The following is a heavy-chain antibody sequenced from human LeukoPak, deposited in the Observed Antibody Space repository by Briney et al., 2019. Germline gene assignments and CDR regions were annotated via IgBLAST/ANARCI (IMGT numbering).Heavy chain of an antibody. D-gene: IGHD5-18*01. J-gene: IGHJ3*02. Sequence: GGSLRLSCAASGFTISSNHMTWVRQAPGKGLEWVSTIYTGGSTYYAGSVKGRSTISRDNSKNTLYLQMNSLRAEDTAVYYCARDGTAMIQAFDIWGQGTMVSVSS. CDR2: IYTGGST. CDR3: ARDGTAMIQAFDI. CDR1: GFTISSNH. V-gene: IGHV3-53*01.